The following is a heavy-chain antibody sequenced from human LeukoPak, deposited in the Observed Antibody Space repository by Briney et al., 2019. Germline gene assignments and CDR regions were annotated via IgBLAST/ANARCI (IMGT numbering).Heavy chain of an antibody. Sequence: GGSLRLSCAASGFTFSSYAMSWVRQAPGKGLEWVSAISGSGGSTYYADSVKGRFTISRDNSKNTLYLQMNSLRAEDTAVYYCASARYSSSWYGGYYFDYWGQGTLVTVSS. D-gene: IGHD6-13*01. CDR3: ASARYSSSWYGGYYFDY. V-gene: IGHV3-23*01. CDR2: ISGSGGST. J-gene: IGHJ4*02. CDR1: GFTFSSYA.